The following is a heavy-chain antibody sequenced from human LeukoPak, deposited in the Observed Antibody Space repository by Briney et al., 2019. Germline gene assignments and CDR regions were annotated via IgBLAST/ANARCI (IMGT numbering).Heavy chain of an antibody. Sequence: GESLKISCKASGYSFTNYWIGWVRQMPGEGLEWMGIIYPGDSDTRYSPSFQGQVTISADKSINTAYLQWSSLKASDTAMYYCARPNIPAAGTDAFDIWGQGTIVTVSS. CDR1: GYSFTNYW. V-gene: IGHV5-51*01. CDR3: ARPNIPAAGTDAFDI. J-gene: IGHJ3*02. D-gene: IGHD6-13*01. CDR2: IYPGDSDT.